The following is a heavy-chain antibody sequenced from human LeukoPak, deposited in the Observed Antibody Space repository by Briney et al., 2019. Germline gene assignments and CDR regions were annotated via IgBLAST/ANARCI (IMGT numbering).Heavy chain of an antibody. V-gene: IGHV4-39*01. CDR2: IYYSGST. CDR3: AILGVATPFDY. Sequence: SETLSLTCTVSGGSISSGSYYWGWIRQPPGKGLEWIGSIYYSGSTYFNPSLKSRVTISGDTSKNQFSLKLSSVTAADTAVYYCAILGVATPFDYWGQGTLVTVSS. D-gene: IGHD5-12*01. CDR1: GGSISSGSYY. J-gene: IGHJ4*02.